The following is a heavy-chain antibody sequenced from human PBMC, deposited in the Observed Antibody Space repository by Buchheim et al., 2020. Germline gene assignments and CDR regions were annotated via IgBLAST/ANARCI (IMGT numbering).Heavy chain of an antibody. Sequence: QVQLVESGGGVVQPGRSLRLSCAASGFTFSSYGMHWVRQAPGKGLEWVAVITYDGSSKYYADSVKGRFTISRDNSKKTLYLQMNSLRAEDTAVYYCAKRDSSGWYADYWGQGTL. J-gene: IGHJ4*02. CDR1: GFTFSSYG. D-gene: IGHD6-19*01. V-gene: IGHV3-30*18. CDR2: ITYDGSSK. CDR3: AKRDSSGWYADY.